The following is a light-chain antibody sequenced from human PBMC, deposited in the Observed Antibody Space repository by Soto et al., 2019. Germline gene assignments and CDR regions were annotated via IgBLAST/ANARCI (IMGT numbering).Light chain of an antibody. J-gene: IGKJ5*01. CDR3: QQYVIWPIT. CDR2: DAS. V-gene: IGKV3D-15*01. CDR1: QNIGNA. Sequence: EIVMTQSPATLSVSPGERATLSCRASQNIGNALAWYQQKPGQAPRLLIYDASIRATDFPARFSGSGSGTEYTLTISSLQSEDFAVYYCQQYVIWPITFGQGTRLEIK.